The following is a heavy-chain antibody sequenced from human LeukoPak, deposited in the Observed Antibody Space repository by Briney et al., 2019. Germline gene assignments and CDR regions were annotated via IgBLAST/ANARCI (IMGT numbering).Heavy chain of an antibody. Sequence: GGSLRLSCAASGFTFSSYAMSWVRQAPGKGLEWVSYISSSSSSTIYYADSVKGRFTISRDNAKNSLYLQMNSLRAEDTAVYYCAMGRRTDIVVVPAARNWFDPWGQGTLVTVSS. V-gene: IGHV3-48*04. D-gene: IGHD2-2*01. CDR2: ISSSSSSTI. CDR3: AMGRRTDIVVVPAARNWFDP. J-gene: IGHJ5*02. CDR1: GFTFSSYA.